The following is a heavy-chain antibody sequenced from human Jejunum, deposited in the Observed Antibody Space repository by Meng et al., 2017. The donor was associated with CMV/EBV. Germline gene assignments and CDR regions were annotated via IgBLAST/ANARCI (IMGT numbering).Heavy chain of an antibody. Sequence: QVHLVQSGAEVKNPGASAKVSCKASGYTFINFGISWVRQAPGQGLEWVGWSSTSNDNTHYAQKFQGRVTMTTDTTTSTAYMELRSLRSDDTAMYFCARDFWSSFDAYWGQGTLVTVSS. CDR2: SSTSNDNT. V-gene: IGHV1-18*01. CDR1: GYTFINFG. J-gene: IGHJ4*02. D-gene: IGHD3-3*01. CDR3: ARDFWSSFDAY.